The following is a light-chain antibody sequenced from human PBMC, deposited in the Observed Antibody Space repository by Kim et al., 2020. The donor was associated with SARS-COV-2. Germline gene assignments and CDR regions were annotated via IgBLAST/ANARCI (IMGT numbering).Light chain of an antibody. Sequence: RTATITGSGNSNNVGNQGAAWLQQHQGHPPKLLFYRNNNRPSGISERLSVSRSGNTASLTITGLQPEDEADYYCLAWDSSLGAWVFGGGTQLTVL. CDR3: LAWDSSLGAWV. V-gene: IGLV10-54*01. CDR2: RNN. J-gene: IGLJ3*02. CDR1: SNNVGNQG.